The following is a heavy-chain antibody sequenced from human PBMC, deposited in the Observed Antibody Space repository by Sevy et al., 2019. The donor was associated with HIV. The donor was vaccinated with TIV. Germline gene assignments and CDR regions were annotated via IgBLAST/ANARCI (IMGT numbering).Heavy chain of an antibody. Sequence: ASVKVSCKASGYTFTSYGISWVRQAPGQGLEWMGWISAYNGNTNYAQKLQGTVTMTTDTSTSTAYMELRSLRSDDTAVYYCALYLSGYSYDKYGMDVWGQGTTVTVSS. CDR3: ALYLSGYSYDKYGMDV. J-gene: IGHJ6*02. V-gene: IGHV1-18*01. CDR2: ISAYNGNT. D-gene: IGHD5-18*01. CDR1: GYTFTSYG.